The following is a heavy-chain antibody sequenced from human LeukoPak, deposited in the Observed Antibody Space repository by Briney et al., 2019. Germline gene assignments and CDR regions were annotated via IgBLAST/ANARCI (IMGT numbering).Heavy chain of an antibody. J-gene: IGHJ4*02. CDR2: ISSSSSTI. V-gene: IGHV3-48*01. D-gene: IGHD4-17*01. Sequence: GGSLRLSCAASGFTFSSYSMNWVRQAPGKGLEWVSYISSSSSTIYYADSVKGRFIISRDNAKNSLYLQMNSLRAEDTAVYYCARAVPYHDYGDYALDYWGQGTLVTVSS. CDR3: ARAVPYHDYGDYALDY. CDR1: GFTFSSYS.